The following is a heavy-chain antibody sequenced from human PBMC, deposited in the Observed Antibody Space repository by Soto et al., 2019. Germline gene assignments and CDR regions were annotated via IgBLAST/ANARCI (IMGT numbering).Heavy chain of an antibody. V-gene: IGHV1-69*13. J-gene: IGHJ6*02. D-gene: IGHD2-2*01. CDR1: GGTFSSYA. CDR2: IIPIFGTA. Sequence: GASVKVSCKASGGTFSSYAISWVRQAPGQGLEWMGGIIPIFGTANYAQKFQGRVTITADESTSTAYMELSSLRSEDTAVYYCARNTDCSSTSCYRRYYGMDVWGQGTTVTVSS. CDR3: ARNTDCSSTSCYRRYYGMDV.